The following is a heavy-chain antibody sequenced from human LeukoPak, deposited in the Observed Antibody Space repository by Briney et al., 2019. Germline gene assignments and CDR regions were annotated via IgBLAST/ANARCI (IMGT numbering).Heavy chain of an antibody. V-gene: IGHV1-69*04. Sequence: SVRVSCKASGGTFSSYAISWVRQAPGQGLEWMGRIIPILGIADYAQKFQGRVTITADKSTSTAYMELSSLRSEDTAVYYCARHNGDYGAPYYYGMDVWGQGTTVTVSS. J-gene: IGHJ6*02. CDR2: IIPILGIA. D-gene: IGHD4-17*01. CDR3: ARHNGDYGAPYYYGMDV. CDR1: GGTFSSYA.